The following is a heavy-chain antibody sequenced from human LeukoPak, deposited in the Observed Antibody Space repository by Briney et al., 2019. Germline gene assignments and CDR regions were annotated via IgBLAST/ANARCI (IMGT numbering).Heavy chain of an antibody. Sequence: ASVKVSCKASGYTFTSYGISWVRQAPGQGFEWMGWISAYNGNTNYAQKLQGRVTMTTDTSTRTAYMELRSLRSDDTAVYYCAREGGYSGSYYDLYYFDYWGQGTLVTVSS. V-gene: IGHV1-18*01. CDR3: AREGGYSGSYYDLYYFDY. CDR1: GYTFTSYG. D-gene: IGHD1-26*01. CDR2: ISAYNGNT. J-gene: IGHJ4*02.